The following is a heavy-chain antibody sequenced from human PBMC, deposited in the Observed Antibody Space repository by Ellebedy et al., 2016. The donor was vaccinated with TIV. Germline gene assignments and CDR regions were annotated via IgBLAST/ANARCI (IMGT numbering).Heavy chain of an antibody. CDR3: ARGWPHDYGDYPNTIDY. Sequence: SETLSLXXTVSGGSISSYYWSWIRQPPGKGLEWIGYIYYSGSTNYNPSLKSRITISVDTSKNQFSLKLSSVTAADTAVYYCARGWPHDYGDYPNTIDYWGQGTLVTVSS. CDR2: IYYSGST. CDR1: GGSISSYY. V-gene: IGHV4-59*01. J-gene: IGHJ4*02. D-gene: IGHD4-17*01.